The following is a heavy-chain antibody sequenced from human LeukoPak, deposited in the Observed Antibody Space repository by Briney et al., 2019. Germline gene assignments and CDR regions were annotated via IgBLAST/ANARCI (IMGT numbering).Heavy chain of an antibody. Sequence: ASVKVSCKASGYTFTGYYMHWVRQAPGQGLEWMGWINPNSGSTNYAQKFQGRVTMTRDTSICTAFMDLSRLRSDDTAVYYCARRGNYGDYFDYWGQGTLVTVSS. D-gene: IGHD4-17*01. CDR1: GYTFTGYY. CDR3: ARRGNYGDYFDY. V-gene: IGHV1-2*02. J-gene: IGHJ4*02. CDR2: INPNSGST.